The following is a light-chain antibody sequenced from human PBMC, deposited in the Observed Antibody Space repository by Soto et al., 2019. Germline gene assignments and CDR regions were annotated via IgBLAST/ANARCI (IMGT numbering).Light chain of an antibody. V-gene: IGKV3D-7*01. CDR2: GAT. CDR3: QQYYRDT. CDR1: QSVSSSY. J-gene: IGKJ1*01. Sequence: PGERVTLSCRASQSVSSSYLTWYQQKPGQAPRLLIYGATSRATSIPARFSGSGSGTDFTLTISSLQPEDFPVYYCQQYYRDTFGQGTRVEIK.